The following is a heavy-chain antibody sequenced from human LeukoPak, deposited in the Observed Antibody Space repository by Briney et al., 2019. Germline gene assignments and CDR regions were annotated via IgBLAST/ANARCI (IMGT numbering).Heavy chain of an antibody. Sequence: PGRSLRLSCAASGFTFSSYAMSWVRQAPGKGLERVSAISGSGGSTYYADSVKGRFTISRDNSKNTLYLQMNSLRAEDTAVYYCAKEGSSSWYPVVAAYFDYWGQGTLVTVSS. D-gene: IGHD6-13*01. CDR1: GFTFSSYA. J-gene: IGHJ4*02. CDR2: ISGSGGST. V-gene: IGHV3-23*01. CDR3: AKEGSSSWYPVVAAYFDY.